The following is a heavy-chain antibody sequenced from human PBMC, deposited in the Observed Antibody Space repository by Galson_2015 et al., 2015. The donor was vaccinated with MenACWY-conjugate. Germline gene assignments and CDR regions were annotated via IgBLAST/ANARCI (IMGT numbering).Heavy chain of an antibody. Sequence: TLSLTCTGSCYSISRGYYSGSVPPLPRKGLQWIGGIHHSGISHHNPSLKSRVTISVDTPKNQFSLKLSSGTAADTAVYYCARGLSSSSRSDYYFNWFDPWGQGALVTVSS. CDR3: ARGLSSSSRSDYYFNWFDP. CDR2: IHHSGIS. CDR1: CYSISRGYY. D-gene: IGHD3-22*01. J-gene: IGHJ5*01. V-gene: IGHV4-38-2*02.